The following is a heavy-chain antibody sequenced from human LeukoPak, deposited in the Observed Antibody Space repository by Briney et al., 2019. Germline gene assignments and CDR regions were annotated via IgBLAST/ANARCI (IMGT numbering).Heavy chain of an antibody. V-gene: IGHV4-39*01. CDR2: IYYTGST. CDR1: GDSISSSSYY. J-gene: IGHJ4*02. D-gene: IGHD6-6*01. CDR3: ARRKFGSSYRDY. Sequence: PSETLSLTCTASGDSISSSSYYWGWIRQPPGKGLEWIGNIYYTGSTSYNPSLKSRVTISVDASKSQFSLKLISVTAADTAVYYCARRKFGSSYRDYWGQGTLVTVSS.